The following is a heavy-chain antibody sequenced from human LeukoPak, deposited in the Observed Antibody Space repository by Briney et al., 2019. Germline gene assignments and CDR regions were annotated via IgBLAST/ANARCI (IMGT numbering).Heavy chain of an antibody. D-gene: IGHD3-22*01. J-gene: IGHJ4*02. Sequence: SETLSLTCTVSGGSISSYYWGWIRQPPGKGLEWIGSIYYSGSTYYNPSLKSRVTISVDTSKNQFSLKLSSVTAADTAVYYCARHPDSSGYTGIDYWGQGTLVTVSS. CDR2: IYYSGST. V-gene: IGHV4-39*01. CDR3: ARHPDSSGYTGIDY. CDR1: GGSISSYY.